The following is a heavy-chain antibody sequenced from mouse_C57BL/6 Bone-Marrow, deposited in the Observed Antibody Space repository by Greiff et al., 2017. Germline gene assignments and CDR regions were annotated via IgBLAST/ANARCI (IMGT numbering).Heavy chain of an antibody. CDR3: ATYYSNDYYAMDY. CDR2: IHPNSGST. J-gene: IGHJ4*01. Sequence: VQLQQSGAELMKPGASVKLSCKASGYTFTSYWMHWVKQRPGQGLEWIGMIHPNSGSTNYNEKFKSKATLTVDKSSSTAYMQLSSLTSEDSAVYYCATYYSNDYYAMDYWGQGTSVTVSS. D-gene: IGHD2-5*01. CDR1: GYTFTSYW. V-gene: IGHV1-64*01.